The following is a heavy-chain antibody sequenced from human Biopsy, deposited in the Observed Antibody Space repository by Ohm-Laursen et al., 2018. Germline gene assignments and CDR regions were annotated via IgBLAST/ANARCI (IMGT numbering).Heavy chain of an antibody. CDR3: ARPTNARAGGAPFDI. CDR1: GFIFDDYA. D-gene: IGHD1-1*01. J-gene: IGHJ3*02. CDR2: ISWDSGRI. V-gene: IGHV3-9*01. Sequence: SLRLSCAASGFIFDDYAMHWVRQAPGKGLEWVSGISWDSGRIDYADSVKGRFTISRDNAKNSLYLQMNSLRAEDTALYYCARPTNARAGGAPFDIRGQGTMVTVSS.